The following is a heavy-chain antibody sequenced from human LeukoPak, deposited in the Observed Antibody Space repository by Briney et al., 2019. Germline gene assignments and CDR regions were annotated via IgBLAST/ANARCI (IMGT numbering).Heavy chain of an antibody. J-gene: IGHJ4*02. CDR2: ISYDGSNK. Sequence: GGSLRLSCAASGFTFSSYAMHWVRQAPGKGLEWVAVISYDGSNKYYADSVKGRFTISRDNSKNTLYLQMNSLRAEDTAVYYCAKDPTLPLDYWGQGTLVTVSS. V-gene: IGHV3-30-3*01. CDR1: GFTFSSYA. CDR3: AKDPTLPLDY.